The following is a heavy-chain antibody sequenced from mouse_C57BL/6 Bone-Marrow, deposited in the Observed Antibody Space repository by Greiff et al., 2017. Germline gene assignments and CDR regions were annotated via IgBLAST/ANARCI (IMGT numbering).Heavy chain of an antibody. J-gene: IGHJ1*03. Sequence: DVQLVESGGGLVKPGGSLKLSCAASGFTFSDYGMHWVRQAPEKGLEWVAYISSGSSTIYYADTVKGRFTITRDNAKNTLFLQMASLRSEDTAMYYCASQLRRWYFDGWGTGTTVTVSS. CDR2: ISSGSSTI. CDR3: ASQLRRWYFDG. CDR1: GFTFSDYG. D-gene: IGHD1-2*01. V-gene: IGHV5-17*01.